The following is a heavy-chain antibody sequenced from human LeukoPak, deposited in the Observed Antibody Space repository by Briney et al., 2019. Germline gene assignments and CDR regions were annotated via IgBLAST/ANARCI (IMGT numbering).Heavy chain of an antibody. Sequence: SETLSLTCTVSGGSISSGSYYWSWIRQPAGKGLEWIVRIYTSGSTNYNPSLKSRVTISVDTSKNQFSLKLSSVTAADTAVYYCARRQTYYYDSSGLPNDAFDIWGQGTMVTVSS. CDR2: IYTSGST. J-gene: IGHJ3*02. CDR3: ARRQTYYYDSSGLPNDAFDI. CDR1: GGSISSGSYY. D-gene: IGHD3-22*01. V-gene: IGHV4-61*02.